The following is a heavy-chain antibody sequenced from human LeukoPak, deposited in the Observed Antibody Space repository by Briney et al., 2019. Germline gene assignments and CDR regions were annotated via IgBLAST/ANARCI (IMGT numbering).Heavy chain of an antibody. D-gene: IGHD3-22*01. Sequence: GESLKISCKGSGYSFTSYWIGWVPQMPGKGLEGMGIIYPGDSDTRYSPSFQGQVTISADKSISTAYLQWSSLKASDTAMYYCAREYYDSSGSMRGGHYNWFDPWGQGTLVTVSS. CDR1: GYSFTSYW. CDR2: IYPGDSDT. J-gene: IGHJ5*02. CDR3: AREYYDSSGSMRGGHYNWFDP. V-gene: IGHV5-51*01.